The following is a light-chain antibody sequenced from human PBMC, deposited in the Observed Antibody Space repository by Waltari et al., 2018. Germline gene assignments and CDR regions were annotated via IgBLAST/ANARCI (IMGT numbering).Light chain of an antibody. CDR2: WAS. Sequence: DIVMTQSPDSLAVSLGGRATIHCRSSQSILNVSNNEDCLAWYQRKPGQPPELLIFWASPRESGVPDRFSGGRSGSDFTLTITSLRPEDVALYFCQQYFSRPFSFGGGTKVEIK. J-gene: IGKJ4*01. CDR1: QSILNVSNNEDC. CDR3: QQYFSRPFS. V-gene: IGKV4-1*01.